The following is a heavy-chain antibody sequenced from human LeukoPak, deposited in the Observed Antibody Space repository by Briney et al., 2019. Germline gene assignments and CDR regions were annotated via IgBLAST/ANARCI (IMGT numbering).Heavy chain of an antibody. Sequence: GVSLRLSCTASGFTFSSYWMHWVRQAPGKGLLWVSRINSDGGSTSYADSVKGRFTISRDNAKNTLYLQMNSLRAEDTAVYYCARRIQGMAPYYFEYWGQGTLVTVSS. V-gene: IGHV3-74*01. CDR2: INSDGGST. CDR3: ARRIQGMAPYYFEY. CDR1: GFTFSSYW. J-gene: IGHJ4*02. D-gene: IGHD5-24*01.